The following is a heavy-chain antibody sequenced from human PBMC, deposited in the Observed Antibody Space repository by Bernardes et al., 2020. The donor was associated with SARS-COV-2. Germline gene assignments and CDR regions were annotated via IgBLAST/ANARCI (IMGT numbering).Heavy chain of an antibody. V-gene: IGHV3-23*01. CDR2: IGHGGVK. CDR1: GFTYNNYV. D-gene: IGHD3-9*01. CDR3: ARQYFDTEYYFDY. Sequence: GGSLRLSCVASGFTYNNYVMTWVRQAPGKGLEWVAAIGHGGVKYYADSVRGRVTISRDNSKNTMYLQMNSLRVEDTARYYCARQYFDTEYYFDYWGQGALVAVSS. J-gene: IGHJ4*02.